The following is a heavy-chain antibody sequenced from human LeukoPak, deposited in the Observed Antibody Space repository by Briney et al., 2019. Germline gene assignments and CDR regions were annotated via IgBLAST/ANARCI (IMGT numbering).Heavy chain of an antibody. CDR2: IYTSGSS. D-gene: IGHD6-13*01. Sequence: SETLSLTCTVFGGSFSSSSFYWSWIRQPAGKGLEWIGRIYTSGSSNYNPSLKSRLTMSVDTSKNQFSLKMCSVTAADTAVYYCARGNSSSWPLDYWGQGTLVTVSS. J-gene: IGHJ4*02. V-gene: IGHV4-61*02. CDR3: ARGNSSSWPLDY. CDR1: GGSFSSSSFY.